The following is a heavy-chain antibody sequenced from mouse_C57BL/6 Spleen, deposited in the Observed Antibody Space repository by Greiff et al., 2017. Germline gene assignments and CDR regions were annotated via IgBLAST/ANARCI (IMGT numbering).Heavy chain of an antibody. CDR2: IRNKANGYTT. CDR3: AGYRGYGSSHWYFDV. CDR1: GFTFTDYY. V-gene: IGHV7-3*01. D-gene: IGHD1-1*01. J-gene: IGHJ1*03. Sequence: EVKVVESGGGLVQPGGSLSLSCAASGFTFTDYYMSWVRQPPGKALEWMGFIRNKANGYTTEYSASVKGRFTISRDNSQSILYLQMNALRAEDSATYYCAGYRGYGSSHWYFDVWGTGTTVTVSS.